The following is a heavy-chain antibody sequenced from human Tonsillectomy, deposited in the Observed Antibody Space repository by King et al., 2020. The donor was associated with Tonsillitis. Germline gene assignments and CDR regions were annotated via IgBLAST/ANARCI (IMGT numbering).Heavy chain of an antibody. V-gene: IGHV3-30*02. J-gene: IGHJ4*02. Sequence: VQLVESGGGVVQPGGSLRLSCAASGFTFSSYGMHWVRQAPGKGLEWVAVIRYDGSNKDYADSVKGRFTISRDNSKNTLYLQMNSLRAEDTAVYYCAKGWEGGSYSGIGYDYWGQGTLVTVSS. CDR1: GFTFSSYG. CDR3: AKGWEGGSYSGIGYDY. D-gene: IGHD1-26*01. CDR2: IRYDGSNK.